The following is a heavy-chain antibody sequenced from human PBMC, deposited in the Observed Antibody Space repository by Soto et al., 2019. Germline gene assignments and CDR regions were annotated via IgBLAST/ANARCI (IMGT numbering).Heavy chain of an antibody. V-gene: IGHV3-74*03. Sequence: EVQLVESGGGLVQPGGSLRLSCAASGYSLSTYFMHWVRKFPGQGLTWVSRIGPDGSSATYADSVKDRFTNSRDNANNAVYLQMASLRAEDTGVDYWSSKNSGYDHGEDYYHRVDVWGHGTTVTVSS. D-gene: IGHD5-12*01. CDR2: IGPDGSSA. CDR3: SSKNSGYDHGEDYYHRVDV. CDR1: GYSLSTYF. J-gene: IGHJ6*01.